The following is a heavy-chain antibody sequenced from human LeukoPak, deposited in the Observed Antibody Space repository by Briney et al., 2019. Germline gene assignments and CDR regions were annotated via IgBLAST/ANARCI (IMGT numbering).Heavy chain of an antibody. J-gene: IGHJ6*03. D-gene: IGHD1-26*01. CDR1: GFTFDGYA. CDR3: ARALKGLRRRIGGTTTFEYYYYMDV. V-gene: IGHV3-9*01. CDR2: ISWSSFTI. Sequence: SLRLSCAASGFTFDGYAMHWVRQAPGKGLEGVSGISWSSFTIGYADSGKGRFTISRDNAKNSLYLQMNSLRAEDTAVYHCARALKGLRRRIGGTTTFEYYYYMDVWGKGTTVTISS.